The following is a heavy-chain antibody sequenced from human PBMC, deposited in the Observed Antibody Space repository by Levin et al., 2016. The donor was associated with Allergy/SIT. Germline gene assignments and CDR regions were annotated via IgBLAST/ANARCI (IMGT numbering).Heavy chain of an antibody. CDR2: ISSSSSYT. CDR1: GFTFSDYY. D-gene: IGHD3-9*01. Sequence: GESLKISCAASGFTFSDYYMSWIRQAPGKGLEWVSYISSSSSYTNYADSVKGRFTISRDNAKNSLYLQMNSLRAEDTAVYYCAREGYFDWLFQPDYWGQGTLVTVSS. CDR3: AREGYFDWLFQPDY. V-gene: IGHV3-11*06. J-gene: IGHJ4*02.